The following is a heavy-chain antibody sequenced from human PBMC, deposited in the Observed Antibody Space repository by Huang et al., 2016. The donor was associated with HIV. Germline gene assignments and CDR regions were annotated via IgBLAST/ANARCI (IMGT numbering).Heavy chain of an antibody. CDR3: ATKTAAMDI. CDR1: TFRFGAYW. D-gene: IGHD1-7*01. Sequence: VESGGRLVQPGGSIRLSCVGSTFRFGAYWMSWVRQSAGKGLEWVAKIKQDESEKYYVDSGKGRFNISRDNAKKVLFLEMNNVRVEDTATYYCATKTAAMDIWGQGTTVTVS. J-gene: IGHJ6*02. CDR2: IKQDESEK. V-gene: IGHV3-7*01.